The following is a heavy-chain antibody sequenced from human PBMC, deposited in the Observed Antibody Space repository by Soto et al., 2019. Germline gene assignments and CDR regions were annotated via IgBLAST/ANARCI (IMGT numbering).Heavy chain of an antibody. J-gene: IGHJ4*02. CDR2: IWYDGGNK. Sequence: QVQLVESGGGVVQPGRSLRLSCAASGFNFSSYVMHWVRQAPGKGLEWVAVIWYDGGNKYYADSVKGRFTISRDNSKNTLYLQMNSLRAEDTAVYYCARDGQWLPGDALRSSYYFDYWGQGTLVTVSS. CDR1: GFNFSSYV. V-gene: IGHV3-33*01. D-gene: IGHD6-19*01. CDR3: ARDGQWLPGDALRSSYYFDY.